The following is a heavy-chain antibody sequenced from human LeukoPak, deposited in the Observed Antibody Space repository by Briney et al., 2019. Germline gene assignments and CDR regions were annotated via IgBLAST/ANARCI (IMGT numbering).Heavy chain of an antibody. J-gene: IGHJ6*02. CDR1: GYTFTTYD. CDR2: ITPTSGNT. CDR3: ARNPYRSGAMDV. D-gene: IGHD3-10*01. V-gene: IGHV1-8*02. Sequence: AAVKVSCKASGYTFTTYDINWVRQAAGQGLEWMGWITPTSGNTGYAQKFQGRVTLTRNTSTNTAYMELSSLRSDDTAVYYCARNPYRSGAMDVWGQGTTVTVSS.